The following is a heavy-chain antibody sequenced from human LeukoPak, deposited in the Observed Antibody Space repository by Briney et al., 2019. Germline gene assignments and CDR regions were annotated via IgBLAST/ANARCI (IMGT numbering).Heavy chain of an antibody. V-gene: IGHV1-46*01. D-gene: IGHD5-18*01. J-gene: IGHJ4*02. CDR2: INPSGGST. CDR1: GYTFTSYY. CDR3: ARDRYSYGYVSDY. Sequence: GASVKVSCKASGYTFTSYYVHWVRQAPGQGLEWMGIINPSGGSTSYAQKFQGRVTITADKSTSTAYMELSSLRSEDTAVYYCARDRYSYGYVSDYWGQGTLVTVSS.